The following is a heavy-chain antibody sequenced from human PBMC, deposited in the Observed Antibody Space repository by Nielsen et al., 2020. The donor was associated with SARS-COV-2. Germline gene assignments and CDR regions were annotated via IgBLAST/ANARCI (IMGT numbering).Heavy chain of an antibody. CDR1: GFTFSSYA. V-gene: IGHV3-23*01. J-gene: IGHJ6*02. CDR3: ARQYQLLYYYYGMDV. Sequence: GRSLRLSCAASGFTFSSYAMSWVRQAPGKGLEWVSAISGSGGSTYYADSVKGRFTISRDNSKNTLYLQMNSLRAEDTAVYYCARQYQLLYYYYGMDVWGQGTTVTVSS. D-gene: IGHD2-2*01. CDR2: ISGSGGST.